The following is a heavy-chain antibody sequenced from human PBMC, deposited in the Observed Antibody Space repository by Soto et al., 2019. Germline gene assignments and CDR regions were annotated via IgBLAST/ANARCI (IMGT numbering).Heavy chain of an antibody. D-gene: IGHD6-13*01. CDR3: AREAAAERNYYGLDV. CDR1: GYIFSRYG. V-gene: IGHV1-18*04. Sequence: QVQLVQSGPEVRKPGASVKVSCKASGYIFSRYGISWVRQAPGQGLEWMAWISGYNGNTKFGERVQGRVNVTTDTSTSTAYMELRSLRSDDTAVYYCAREAAAERNYYGLDVWGQGTTVFVSS. CDR2: ISGYNGNT. J-gene: IGHJ6*02.